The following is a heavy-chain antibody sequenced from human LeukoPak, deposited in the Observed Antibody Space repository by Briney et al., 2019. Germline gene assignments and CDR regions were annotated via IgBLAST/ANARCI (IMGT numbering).Heavy chain of an antibody. D-gene: IGHD3-10*01. J-gene: IGHJ6*02. CDR2: IKQDGSEK. CDR1: GFTFSSYW. V-gene: IGHV3-7*03. CDR3: ARDFGYYYGSGSSYNYYYNMDV. Sequence: GGSLRLSCAASGFTFSSYWMSWVRQAPGKGLEWVANIKQDGSEKYYVDSVKGRFTISRDNAKSSLYLQMNSLRAEDTAVYYCARDFGYYYGSGSSYNYYYNMDVWGQGTTVTVSS.